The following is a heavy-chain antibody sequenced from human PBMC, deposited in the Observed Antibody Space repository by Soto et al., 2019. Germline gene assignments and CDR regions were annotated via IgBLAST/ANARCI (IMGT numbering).Heavy chain of an antibody. J-gene: IGHJ4*02. CDR2: ISSSSSYI. V-gene: IGHV3-21*01. Sequence: GESLKISCAASGFTFSSYSMNWVRQAPGKGLEWVSSISSSSSYIYYADSVKGRFTISRDNAKNSLYLQMNSLRAEDTAVYYCARGPNPQFVDYWGQGTLVTVSS. CDR3: ARGPNPQFVDY. D-gene: IGHD2-21*01. CDR1: GFTFSSYS.